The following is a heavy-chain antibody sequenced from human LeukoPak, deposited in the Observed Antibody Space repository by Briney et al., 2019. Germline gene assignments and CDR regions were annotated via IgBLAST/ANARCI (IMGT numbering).Heavy chain of an antibody. V-gene: IGHV3-30*01. J-gene: IGHJ4*02. CDR3: ARDPSIAAAGYFDY. D-gene: IGHD6-13*01. CDR2: ISYDGSNK. CDR1: GFTFSSYA. Sequence: GSLRLSCAASGFTFSSYAMHWVRQAPGKGLEWVAVISYDGSNKYYADSVKGRFTISRDNSKNTLYLQMNSLRAEDTAVYYCARDPSIAAAGYFDYWGQGTLVTVSS.